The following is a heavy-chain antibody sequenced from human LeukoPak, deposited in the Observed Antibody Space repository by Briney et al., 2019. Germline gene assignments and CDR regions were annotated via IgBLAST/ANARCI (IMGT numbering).Heavy chain of an antibody. D-gene: IGHD2/OR15-2a*01. CDR3: STEDKYCKTTTCDDY. CDR2: IKPDSGFT. V-gene: IGHV1-2*02. J-gene: IGHJ4*02. CDR1: GYAFTVRY. Sequence: ASVKVSCKASGYAFTVRYMHWVRQVPGQGLEWMGFIKPDSGFTNYAEKFQDRVTMSRGTSITTVYMELSSLGSGDTALYYCSTEDKYCKTTTCDDYWGQGTLVTVSS.